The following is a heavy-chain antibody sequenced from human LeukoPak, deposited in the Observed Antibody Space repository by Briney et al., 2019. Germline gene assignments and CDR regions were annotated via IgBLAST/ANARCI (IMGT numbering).Heavy chain of an antibody. V-gene: IGHV3-9*01. D-gene: IGHD6-19*01. Sequence: GGSLRLSCAASGFTFDDYAMHWVRQAPGKGPEWVSGISWNSGSIGYADSVKGRFTTSRDNAKNSLYLQMNSLRAEDTALYYCAKAAVAGLDYWGQGTLVTVSS. CDR2: ISWNSGSI. CDR3: AKAAVAGLDY. CDR1: GFTFDDYA. J-gene: IGHJ4*02.